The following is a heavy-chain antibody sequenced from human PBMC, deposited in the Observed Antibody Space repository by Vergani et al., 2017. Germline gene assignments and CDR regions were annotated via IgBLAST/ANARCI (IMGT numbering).Heavy chain of an antibody. J-gene: IGHJ6*02. CDR2: IVVGSGNT. CDR3: AAPYDYGDYYGMDV. V-gene: IGHV1-58*01. Sequence: QLVQSGAEVKKPGASVKVSCKASGFTFTSSAVQWVRQARGQRLEWIGWIVVGSGNTNYAQKFQERVTITRDMSTSTAYMELSSLRSEDTAVYYCAAPYDYGDYYGMDVWGQGTTVTVSS. CDR1: GFTFTSSA. D-gene: IGHD4-17*01.